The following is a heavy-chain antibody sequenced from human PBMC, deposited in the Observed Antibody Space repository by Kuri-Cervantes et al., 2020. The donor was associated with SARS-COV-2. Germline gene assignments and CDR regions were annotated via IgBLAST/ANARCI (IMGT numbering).Heavy chain of an antibody. CDR2: IKEDASRI. Sequence: GGSLRLSCAASGFTVSSNEMGWVRQAPGKGLEWVASIKEDASRIEYVDSVKGRFTISRDNSKNTLYLQMNSLRAEDTAVYYCARDRSTHYFDYWGQGTLVTVSS. J-gene: IGHJ4*02. CDR1: GFTVSSNE. CDR3: ARDRSTHYFDY. V-gene: IGHV3-7*01.